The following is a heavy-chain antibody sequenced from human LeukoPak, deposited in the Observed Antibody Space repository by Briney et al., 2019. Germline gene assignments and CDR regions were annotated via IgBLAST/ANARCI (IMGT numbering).Heavy chain of an antibody. J-gene: IGHJ6*03. V-gene: IGHV4-4*07. CDR3: ARVGGLSAYYYYMDV. D-gene: IGHD3/OR15-3a*01. CDR1: NGSINEHY. CDR2: IYVSGNS. Sequence: PSETLSLTCTVSNGSINEHYWSWVRQTAGKGLEWIGRIYVSGNSNYNPSLKSRVTMSVEEPKNQISLKLRSVTAADTAVYYCARVGGLSAYYYYMDVWGKGTTVTVS.